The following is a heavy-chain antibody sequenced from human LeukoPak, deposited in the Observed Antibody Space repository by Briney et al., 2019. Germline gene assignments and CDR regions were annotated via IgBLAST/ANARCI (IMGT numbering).Heavy chain of an antibody. Sequence: PSETLSLTCTVSGGSISGYYWTWIRQPPGKGLEWIGYIYYSGSTNYNPSLKGRVTISVDTSKNQFSLKLTSVTAADTAVYYCARVSSGTLLDYWGQGTLVTVSS. CDR1: GGSISGYY. V-gene: IGHV4-59*01. CDR3: ARVSSGTLLDY. J-gene: IGHJ4*02. CDR2: IYYSGST.